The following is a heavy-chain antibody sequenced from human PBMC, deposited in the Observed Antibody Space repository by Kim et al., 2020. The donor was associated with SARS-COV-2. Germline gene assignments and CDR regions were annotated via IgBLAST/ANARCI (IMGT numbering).Heavy chain of an antibody. CDR2: IYYSGST. CDR3: ARTRITMIVVVTHFDY. J-gene: IGHJ4*02. CDR1: GGSISSGGYY. Sequence: SETLSLTCTVSGGSISSGGYYWSWIRQHPGKGLEWIGYIYYSGSTYYNPSLKSRVTISVDTSKNQFSLKLSSVTAADTAVYYCARTRITMIVVVTHFDYWGQGALVTVSS. D-gene: IGHD3-22*01. V-gene: IGHV4-31*03.